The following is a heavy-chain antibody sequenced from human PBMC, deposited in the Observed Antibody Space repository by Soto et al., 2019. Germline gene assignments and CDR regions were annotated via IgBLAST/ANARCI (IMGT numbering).Heavy chain of an antibody. CDR2: IYPAASDA. D-gene: IGHD3-9*01. CDR3: ARLFCLRASGVTGSRNFFDS. V-gene: IGHV5-51*01. J-gene: IGHJ4*02. Sequence: PGESLKSSCKRSGDSFSNYWIAWLRQMPGKGLEWMGIIYPAASDARHSPCCHGQIPISVANSISKAYLQWSGLKASDNARYYSARLFCLRASGVTGSRNFFDSWRQGARVTAS. CDR1: GDSFSNYW.